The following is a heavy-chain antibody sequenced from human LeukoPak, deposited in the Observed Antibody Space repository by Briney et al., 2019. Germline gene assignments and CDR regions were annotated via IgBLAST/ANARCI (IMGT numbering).Heavy chain of an antibody. CDR3: ARDDYGDYPTRFDY. J-gene: IGHJ4*02. Sequence: ASVKVSCKASGGTFSSYAISWVRQAPGQGLEWMGGIIPIFGTANYAQKFQGRVTITADESTSTAYMELSSLRSEDTAVYYCARDDYGDYPTRFDYWGQGTLVTVSS. CDR1: GGTFSSYA. CDR2: IIPIFGTA. V-gene: IGHV1-69*13. D-gene: IGHD4-17*01.